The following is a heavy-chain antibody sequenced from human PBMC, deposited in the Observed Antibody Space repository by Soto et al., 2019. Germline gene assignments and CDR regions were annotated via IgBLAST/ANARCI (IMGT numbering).Heavy chain of an antibody. CDR1: ADTLTGDY. CDR2: RNPNGGST. CDR3: ASLSAGDIRIIRGGATWLAP. J-gene: IGHJ5*02. D-gene: IGHD3-16*02. V-gene: IGHV1-46*01. Sequence: ALLKVSRKTLADTLTGDYIRRLINNPGHGLEWMGIRNPNGGSTRYAQTFQSRLTMTRDTSTSTVYMELRSVGSVDTAIYYCASLSAGDIRIIRGGATWLAPWGQGSLVTVSS.